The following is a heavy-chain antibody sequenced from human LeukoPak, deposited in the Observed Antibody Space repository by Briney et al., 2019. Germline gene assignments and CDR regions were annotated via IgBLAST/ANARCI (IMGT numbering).Heavy chain of an antibody. J-gene: IGHJ4*02. V-gene: IGHV3-74*01. CDR1: GFTFSSYW. CDR3: ARDVVGYEQYFDN. CDR2: INSDGSST. D-gene: IGHD5-12*01. Sequence: GGSLRLSSAASGFTFSSYWMHWVRQAPGKGLVWVSRINSDGSSTSYADSVKGRFTISRDNAKNTLYLQMNRLRAEDTAVYYCARDVVGYEQYFDNWGQGTLVTVSS.